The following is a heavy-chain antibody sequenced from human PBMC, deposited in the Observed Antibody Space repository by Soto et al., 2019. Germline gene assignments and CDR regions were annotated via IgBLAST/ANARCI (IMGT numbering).Heavy chain of an antibody. D-gene: IGHD2-15*01. Sequence: GGSLRLSCAASAFTFNNYAMRWVSQAPGKGLEWLSSISSSGYIFSTDSVRGRFTISRDNAKNSVYLQINSLRAEDTAVYFCARDCSGGSCYPGMDVWGQGTTVTVSS. CDR3: ARDCSGGSCYPGMDV. CDR2: ISSSGYI. J-gene: IGHJ6*02. CDR1: AFTFNNYA. V-gene: IGHV3-21*01.